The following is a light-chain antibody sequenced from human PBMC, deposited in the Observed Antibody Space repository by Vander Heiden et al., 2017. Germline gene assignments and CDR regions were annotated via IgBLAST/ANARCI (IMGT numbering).Light chain of an antibody. J-gene: IGLJ1*01. CDR1: SSNIGNNY. CDR2: DNN. CDR3: GTWDSGLSAVV. V-gene: IGLV1-51*01. Sequence: QSVLTQTPSVSAAPGQKVTISCSGSSSNIGNNYVSWYQQVPGTAPKLLIYDNNKRPSGIPDRFSGSKSGTSATLGITGLQTGDEADYYCGTWDSGLSAVVFGTGTKVTVL.